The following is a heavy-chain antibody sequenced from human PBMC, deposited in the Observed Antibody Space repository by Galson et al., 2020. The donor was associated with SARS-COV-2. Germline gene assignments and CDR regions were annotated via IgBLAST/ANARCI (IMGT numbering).Heavy chain of an antibody. CDR1: GFSLSTSAVG. D-gene: IGHD6-19*01. CDR2: IHWDDDK. V-gene: IGHV2-5*02. CDR3: ARLQISGWYGDWFDP. J-gene: IGHJ5*02. Sequence: KMSGPTLVKPTQTLTLTCTFSGFSLSTSAVGVGWIRQPPGKALDWLALIHWDDDKRHSPSLKSRLTITKDTSKNQVVLTMTNMDPVDTATYYCARLQISGWYGDWFDPWGQGTLVTVSS.